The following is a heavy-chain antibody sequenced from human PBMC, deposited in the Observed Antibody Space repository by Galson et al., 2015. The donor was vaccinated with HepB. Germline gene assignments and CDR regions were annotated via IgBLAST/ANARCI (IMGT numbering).Heavy chain of an antibody. CDR2: INPSGGST. D-gene: IGHD2-21*02. J-gene: IGHJ4*02. CDR1: GYTFTSYY. Sequence: SVKVSCKASGYTFTSYYMHWVRQAPGQGLEWMGIINPSGGSTSYAQKFQGRVTMTRDTSTSTVYMELSSLRSEDTAVYYCARGALVVVTAISDYYFDYWGQGTLVTVSS. CDR3: ARGALVVVTAISDYYFDY. V-gene: IGHV1-46*03.